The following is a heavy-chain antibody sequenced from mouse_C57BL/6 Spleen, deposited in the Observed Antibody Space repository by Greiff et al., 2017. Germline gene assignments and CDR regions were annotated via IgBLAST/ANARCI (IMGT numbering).Heavy chain of an antibody. CDR1: GYTFTSYW. V-gene: IGHV1-74*01. CDR3: AICLRSNYFDY. J-gene: IGHJ2*01. CDR2: IHPSDSDT. D-gene: IGHD1-1*01. Sequence: QVQLQQPGAELVKPGASVKVSCKASGYTFTSYWMHWVKQRPGQGLEWIGRIHPSDSDTNYNQKFKGKATLTVDKSSSTAYMPLSSLTSEDSAVYYCAICLRSNYFDYWGQGTTLTVSS.